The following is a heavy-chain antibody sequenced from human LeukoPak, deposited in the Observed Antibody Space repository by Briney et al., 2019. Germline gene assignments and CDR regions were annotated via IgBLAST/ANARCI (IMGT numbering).Heavy chain of an antibody. J-gene: IGHJ4*02. Sequence: PGRSLRLSCAASGFTFDDYAMHWVRQAPGKGLEWVSGISWNSGSIGYADSVKGRFIISRDNAKNSLYLQMNSLRAEDTALYYCAKFHPGTGFDYWGQGTLVTVSS. CDR3: AKFHPGTGFDY. CDR2: ISWNSGSI. D-gene: IGHD6-13*01. V-gene: IGHV3-9*01. CDR1: GFTFDDYA.